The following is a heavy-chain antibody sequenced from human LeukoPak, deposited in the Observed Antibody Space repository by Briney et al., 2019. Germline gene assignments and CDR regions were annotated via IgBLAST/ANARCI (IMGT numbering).Heavy chain of an antibody. J-gene: IGHJ4*02. D-gene: IGHD3-16*01. Sequence: GGSLRLSCAASGFTYSNYWMHWVRQVPGKGLVWVSRINTDGASTAYADSVKGRFTISRDNAKNTLYLQMNSLRAEDTAVYYCARGGTRYYFDYWGQGTLVTVSS. CDR2: INTDGAST. V-gene: IGHV3-74*01. CDR1: GFTYSNYW. CDR3: ARGGTRYYFDY.